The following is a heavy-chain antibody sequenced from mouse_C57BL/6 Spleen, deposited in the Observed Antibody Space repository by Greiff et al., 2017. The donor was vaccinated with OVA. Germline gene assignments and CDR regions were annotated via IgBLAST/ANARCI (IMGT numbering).Heavy chain of an antibody. J-gene: IGHJ4*01. D-gene: IGHD2-5*01. CDR3: ARCYYSNPYYYAMDY. Sequence: VQLQQSGPELVKPGASVKISCKASGYAFSSSWMNWVKQRPGKGLEWIGRIYPGDGDTNYNGKFKGKATLTADKSSSTAYMQLSSLTSEDSAVYFCARCYYSNPYYYAMDYWGQGTSVTVSS. CDR2: IYPGDGDT. CDR1: GYAFSSSW. V-gene: IGHV1-82*01.